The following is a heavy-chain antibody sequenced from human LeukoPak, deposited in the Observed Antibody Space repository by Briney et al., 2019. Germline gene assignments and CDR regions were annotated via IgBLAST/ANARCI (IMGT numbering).Heavy chain of an antibody. CDR1: GYTFTSYG. Sequence: GASVKVSCKASGYTFTSYGISWVRQAPVQGLEWMGWISAYNGNTNYAQKLQGRVTMTTDTSTGTAYMELRSLRSDDTAVYYCARDQGRYSGSMMAFDIWGQGTMVTVSS. CDR3: ARDQGRYSGSMMAFDI. D-gene: IGHD1-26*01. J-gene: IGHJ3*02. V-gene: IGHV1-18*01. CDR2: ISAYNGNT.